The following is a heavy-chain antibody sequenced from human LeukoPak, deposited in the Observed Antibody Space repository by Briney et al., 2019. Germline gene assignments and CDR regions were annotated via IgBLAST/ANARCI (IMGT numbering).Heavy chain of an antibody. V-gene: IGHV3-23*01. J-gene: IGHJ4*02. CDR3: AKSSAGINTPFDY. CDR2: LSDSGGST. CDR1: GFTFSSYA. D-gene: IGHD2-15*01. Sequence: SGGSLRLSCAASGFTFSSYAMSWVRQAPGKGLEWVSSLSDSGGSTYYADSVKGRFTISRDNSKNTLYLQMNSLRAEDTAVYYCAKSSAGINTPFDYWGQGTLVTVSS.